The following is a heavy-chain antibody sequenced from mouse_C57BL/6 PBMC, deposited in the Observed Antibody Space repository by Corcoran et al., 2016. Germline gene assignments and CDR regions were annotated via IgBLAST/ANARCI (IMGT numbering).Heavy chain of an antibody. CDR2: INPNNGGT. CDR3: ARGAYGSSGYWYFDV. Sequence: EVQLQQSGPELVKPGASVKIPCKASGYTFTDYNMDWVKQSHGKSLEWIGDINPNNGGTIYNQKFKGKATLTVDKSSSTAYMELRSLTSEDTAGYYCARGAYGSSGYWYFDVWGTGTTVTVSS. J-gene: IGHJ1*03. CDR1: GYTFTDYN. D-gene: IGHD1-1*01. V-gene: IGHV1-18*01.